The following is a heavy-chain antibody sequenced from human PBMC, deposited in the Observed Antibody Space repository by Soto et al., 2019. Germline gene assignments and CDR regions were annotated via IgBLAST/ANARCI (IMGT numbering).Heavy chain of an antibody. Sequence: QVQLVESGGGVVQPGRSLRLSCAASGFTFSSYGMHWVRQAPGKGLEWVAGIWYDGSNKYYVDSVKGRFTIARDNSKNPLYLQMNSLRAEDTAVYYCARDTGDGNGWFDSWGQGTLVTVSS. D-gene: IGHD7-27*01. CDR2: IWYDGSNK. CDR3: ARDTGDGNGWFDS. J-gene: IGHJ5*01. CDR1: GFTFSSYG. V-gene: IGHV3-33*01.